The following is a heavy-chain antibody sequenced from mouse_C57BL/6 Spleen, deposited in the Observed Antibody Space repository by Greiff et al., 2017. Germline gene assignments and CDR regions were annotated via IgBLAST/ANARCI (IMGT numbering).Heavy chain of an antibody. J-gene: IGHJ2*01. CDR2: IDPEDGDT. V-gene: IGHV14-1*01. CDR1: GFNIKDYY. D-gene: IGHD1-1*01. Sequence: VQLQQSGAELVRPGASVKLSCTASGFNIKDYYMHWVKQRPEKGLEWIGRIDPEDGDTEYAPKFQGKATMTVDTSSNTAYLQLSSLTSEDTAVYYCTPRSSTLVADYWGQGTTLTVSS. CDR3: TPRSSTLVADY.